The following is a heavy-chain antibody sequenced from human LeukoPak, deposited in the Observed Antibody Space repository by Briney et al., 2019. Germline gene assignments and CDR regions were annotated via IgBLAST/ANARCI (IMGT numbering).Heavy chain of an antibody. J-gene: IGHJ4*02. CDR2: ISSSSSYI. Sequence: PGGSLRLSCAASGFTVSSNYMSWVRQAPGKGLEWVSCISSSSSYIYQADSVKGRFTISRDNAKNSLYLQMNSLRAEDTAVYYCARDLWNYAYWGQGTLVTVSS. CDR3: ARDLWNYAY. CDR1: GFTVSSNY. D-gene: IGHD3-3*01. V-gene: IGHV3-21*01.